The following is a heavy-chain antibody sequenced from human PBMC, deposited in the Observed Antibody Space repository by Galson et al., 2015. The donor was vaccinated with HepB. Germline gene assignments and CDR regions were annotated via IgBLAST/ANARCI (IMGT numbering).Heavy chain of an antibody. CDR2: IKQDGSEK. V-gene: IGHV3-7*03. CDR3: ARVYSSSWYFEPYYYYGMDV. D-gene: IGHD6-13*01. Sequence: LRLSCATSGFTFSSYWMSWVRQAPGKELVWVANIKQDGSEKYYVDSVKDRFTISRDNAKNSLYLQMNSLRAEDTAVYYCARVYSSSWYFEPYYYYGMDVWGQGTTVTVSS. CDR1: GFTFSSYW. J-gene: IGHJ6*02.